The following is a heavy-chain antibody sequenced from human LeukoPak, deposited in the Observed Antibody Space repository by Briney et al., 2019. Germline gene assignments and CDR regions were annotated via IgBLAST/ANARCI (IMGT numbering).Heavy chain of an antibody. CDR1: GGSISSSSHS. CDR3: AQSLGSSNWIGNWFDP. V-gene: IGHV4-39*01. J-gene: IGHJ5*02. CDR2: IYYTGRT. Sequence: SETLSLTCTVSGGSISSSSHSWGWIRQPPGKGLEWTGSIYYTGRTYYNPSLKSRVTISVDTSKNQFSLKLSSVTAADTAVYYCAQSLGSSNWIGNWFDPWGQGTLVTVFS. D-gene: IGHD6-13*01.